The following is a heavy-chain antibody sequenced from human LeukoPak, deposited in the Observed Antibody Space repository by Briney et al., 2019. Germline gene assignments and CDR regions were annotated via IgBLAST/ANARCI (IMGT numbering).Heavy chain of an antibody. CDR1: GFTFSSYA. Sequence: GGSLRLSCAASGFTFSSYAMSWVRQAPGKGLEWVSAISGSGGSTYYADSVKGRFTISRDNSKNTLYLQMNSLRAEDTAVYYCARRYYDFWSGYPSGGYYYMDVWGKGTTVTVSS. J-gene: IGHJ6*03. V-gene: IGHV3-23*01. CDR3: ARRYYDFWSGYPSGGYYYMDV. D-gene: IGHD3-3*01. CDR2: ISGSGGST.